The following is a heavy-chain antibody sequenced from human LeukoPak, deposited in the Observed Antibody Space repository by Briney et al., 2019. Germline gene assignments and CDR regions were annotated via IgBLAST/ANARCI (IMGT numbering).Heavy chain of an antibody. J-gene: IGHJ4*02. CDR3: ARGARYSGSDYFDY. CDR2: ISSSSSDI. V-gene: IGHV3-21*01. CDR1: GFTFSSYS. Sequence: GGSLRLSCAASGFTFSSYSMNWVRQAPGKGLEWVSSISSSSSDIYYTDSVKGRFTISRDNAKNSLYLQMNSLRAEDTAVYYCARGARYSGSDYFDYWGQGTLVTVS. D-gene: IGHD1-26*01.